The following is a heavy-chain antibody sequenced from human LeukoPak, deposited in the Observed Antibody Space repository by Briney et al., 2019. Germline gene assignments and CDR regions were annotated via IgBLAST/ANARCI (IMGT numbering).Heavy chain of an antibody. J-gene: IGHJ4*02. Sequence: GGSLRLSCAASGFTVNSNYMSWVRQAPGKGLEWVSVINSGGNTNYADSVKGRFTIFRDNSQNTLYLQMSSLRAEDTAVYYCVKDRGYGDYVPHFDYWGQGTLVTVSS. CDR1: GFTVNSNY. CDR3: VKDRGYGDYVPHFDY. D-gene: IGHD4-17*01. V-gene: IGHV3-53*05. CDR2: INSGGNT.